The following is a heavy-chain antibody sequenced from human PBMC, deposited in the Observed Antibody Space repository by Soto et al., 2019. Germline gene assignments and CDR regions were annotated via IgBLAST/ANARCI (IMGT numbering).Heavy chain of an antibody. D-gene: IGHD1-26*01. CDR3: AKDVLGWLGGAFDY. CDR2: INPSGGST. Sequence: ASVKVSCKASGYTFTSYYMHWVRQAPGQGLEWMGIINPSGGSTSYAQKFQGRVTMTRDTSTSTVYMELNSLRAEDTALYYCAKDVLGWLGGAFDYWGQGTLVTVS. V-gene: IGHV1-46*01. J-gene: IGHJ4*02. CDR1: GYTFTSYY.